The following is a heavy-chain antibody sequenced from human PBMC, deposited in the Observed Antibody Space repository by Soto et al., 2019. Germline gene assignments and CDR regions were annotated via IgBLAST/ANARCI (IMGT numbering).Heavy chain of an antibody. D-gene: IGHD3-16*01. Sequence: QVQLQESGPGLVKPSETLSLTCSVSDGSVNSGNYYWSWIRQLPGEGLEWIGHIYYIGTTNYNPSLKSRVTISVDTSKNQFSLKVTSVTAADTAVYFCAREEKQLSRYGGDFDYWGQGILVTVSS. CDR1: DGSVNSGNYY. J-gene: IGHJ4*02. CDR2: IYYIGTT. V-gene: IGHV4-61*01. CDR3: AREEKQLSRYGGDFDY.